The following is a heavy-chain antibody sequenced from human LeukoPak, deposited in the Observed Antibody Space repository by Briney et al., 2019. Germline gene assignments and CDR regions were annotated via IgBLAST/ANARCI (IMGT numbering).Heavy chain of an antibody. CDR1: GFTFSTYA. V-gene: IGHV3-23*01. J-gene: IGHJ6*02. Sequence: QTGGSLRLSCAASGFTFSTYAMTWVRQAPGKGLEWVSVISGSGGSTLYADSVKGRFTISRDNSKNTLYLQMNNLRGEDTAVYYCAKARDCSSTSCYIMSYGMDVWGQGTTVTVSS. CDR3: AKARDCSSTSCYIMSYGMDV. D-gene: IGHD2-2*02. CDR2: ISGSGGST.